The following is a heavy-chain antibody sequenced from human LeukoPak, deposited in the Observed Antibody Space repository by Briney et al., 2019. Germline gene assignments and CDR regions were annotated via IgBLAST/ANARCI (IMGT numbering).Heavy chain of an antibody. V-gene: IGHV3-9*01. CDR3: AKAAPGYGDSAGEYYFDY. CDR1: GFTFDDYA. Sequence: GGSLRLSCAASGFTFDDYAMHLSRQAPGKGLEWVSGISWNSGSIGYADAVKGLFTISSANAKNSLYLQMTSLRAEDTALSYCAKAAPGYGDSAGEYYFDYWGQGTLVTVSS. J-gene: IGHJ4*02. CDR2: ISWNSGSI. D-gene: IGHD4-17*01.